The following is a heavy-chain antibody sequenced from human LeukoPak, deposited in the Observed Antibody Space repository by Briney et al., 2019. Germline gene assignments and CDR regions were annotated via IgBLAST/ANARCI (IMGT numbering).Heavy chain of an antibody. D-gene: IGHD6-13*01. J-gene: IGHJ1*01. V-gene: IGHV1-3*01. CDR1: GYIFTTYA. Sequence: ASVTVSFKASGYIFTTYAMHWVRQAPGQSLEWMGWINAGIGNTKYLQKFQGRVTITRDTSANIAYMELSSLRSEDTAVYYCATTVSAGTYRYFQHWGQGTLVTVSS. CDR3: ATTVSAGTYRYFQH. CDR2: INAGIGNT.